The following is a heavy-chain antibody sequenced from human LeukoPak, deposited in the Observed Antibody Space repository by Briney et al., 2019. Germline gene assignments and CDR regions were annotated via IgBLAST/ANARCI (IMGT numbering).Heavy chain of an antibody. V-gene: IGHV1-24*01. D-gene: IGHD1-26*01. CDR1: GYTLTELS. CDR2: FDPEDGET. Sequence: ASVKVSCKVSGYTLTELSMHWVRQAPGKGLEWMGGFDPEDGETIYAQKFQGRVTMTEDTSTDTAYMERSSLRSEDTAVYYCATDAPYSGSHRAFDIWGQGTMVTVSS. CDR3: ATDAPYSGSHRAFDI. J-gene: IGHJ3*02.